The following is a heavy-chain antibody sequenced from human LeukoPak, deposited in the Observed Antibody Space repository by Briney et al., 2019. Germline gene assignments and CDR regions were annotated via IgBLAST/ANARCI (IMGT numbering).Heavy chain of an antibody. V-gene: IGHV3-11*04. J-gene: IGHJ3*02. D-gene: IGHD3-22*01. CDR2: ISSSGSTI. CDR1: GFTFSDYY. CDR3: ARDRWNYYDTTDAFDI. Sequence: GGSLRLSCAASGFTFSDYYMSWIRQAPGKGLEWVSYISSSGSTIYYADSVKGRFTISRDNAKNSLYLQMNSLRAEDTAVYCCARDRWNYYDTTDAFDIWGQGTMVTVSS.